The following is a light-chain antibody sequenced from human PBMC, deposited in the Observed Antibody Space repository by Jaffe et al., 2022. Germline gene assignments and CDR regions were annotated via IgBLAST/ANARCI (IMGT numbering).Light chain of an antibody. J-gene: IGLJ1*01. CDR2: DIN. Sequence: QSALTQPRSVSGSPGQSVTISCTGTSSDVGAYNYVSWYQQHPGKAPKLMIYDINSRPSGVPDRFSGSKSGNTASLTISGLQAEDEADYYCCSYAGSYTYVFGTATKVTVL. CDR1: SSDVGAYNY. CDR3: CSYAGSYTYV. V-gene: IGLV2-11*01.